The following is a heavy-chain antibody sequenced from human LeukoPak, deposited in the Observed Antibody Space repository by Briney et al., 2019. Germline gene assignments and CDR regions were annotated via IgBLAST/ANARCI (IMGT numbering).Heavy chain of an antibody. V-gene: IGHV3-21*01. D-gene: IGHD4-17*01. CDR2: ISSSSSYI. CDR1: GFAFSSYA. CDR3: AREGYGDYNYYYYYYMDV. Sequence: GGSLRLSCAASGFAFSSYAMSWVRQAPGRGLEWVSSISSSSSYIYYADSVKGRFTISRDNAKNSLYLQMNSLRAEDTAVYYCAREGYGDYNYYYYYYMDVWGKGTTVTVSS. J-gene: IGHJ6*03.